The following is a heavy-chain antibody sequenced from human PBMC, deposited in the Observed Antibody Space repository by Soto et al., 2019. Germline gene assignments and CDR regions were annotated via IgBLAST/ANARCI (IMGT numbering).Heavy chain of an antibody. CDR2: ISWNSETI. D-gene: IGHD2-15*01. Sequence: EVQLVESGGGLVQPGGSLRLSCAASGFTFEDYAMHWVRQAPGKGLEWVSGISWNSETIGYADSVKGRFTISRDNAKNILYLQMISLSPENTAFYYCAKDSGGRKSPYYFFYYMDVWGEGTTVTVSS. V-gene: IGHV3-9*01. J-gene: IGHJ6*03. CDR3: AKDSGGRKSPYYFFYYMDV. CDR1: GFTFEDYA.